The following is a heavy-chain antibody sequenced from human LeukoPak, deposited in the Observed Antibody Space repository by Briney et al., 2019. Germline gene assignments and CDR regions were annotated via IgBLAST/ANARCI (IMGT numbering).Heavy chain of an antibody. CDR3: ATYYCSSVCRFDN. CDR2: IYSSGST. Sequence: SETLSLTCTVSGGSMSSYYLSWIRQPAGKGLEWIGRIYSSGSTNYNPSLKSRVTMSVDTSKNQFSLKLSSVTAADTAMYYCATYYCSSVCRFDNWGQGPLVTVSS. CDR1: GGSMSSYY. V-gene: IGHV4-4*07. D-gene: IGHD2-2*01. J-gene: IGHJ4*02.